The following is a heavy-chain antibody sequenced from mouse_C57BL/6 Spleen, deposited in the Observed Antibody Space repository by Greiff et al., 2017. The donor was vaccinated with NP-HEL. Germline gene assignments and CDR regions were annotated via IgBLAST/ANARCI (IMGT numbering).Heavy chain of an antibody. CDR2: ISSGGSYT. CDR1: GFTFSSYG. V-gene: IGHV5-6*01. Sequence: EVHLVESGGDLVKPGGSLKLSCAASGFTFSSYGMSWVRQTPDKRLEWVATISSGGSYTYYPDSVKGRFTISRDNAKNTLYLQMSSLKSEDTAMYYCARHSPLPYAMDYWGQGTSVTVSS. CDR3: ARHSPLPYAMDY. J-gene: IGHJ4*01. D-gene: IGHD6-1*01.